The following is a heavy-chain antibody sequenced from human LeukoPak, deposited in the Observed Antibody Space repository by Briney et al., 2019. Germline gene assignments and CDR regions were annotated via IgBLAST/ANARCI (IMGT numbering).Heavy chain of an antibody. CDR1: ASTFSRSY. J-gene: IGHJ4*02. CDR3: AKGDSSGWLASLDY. Sequence: GGSLRLSCAASASTFSRSYMGWVRQAPGKGLEWVSAVRGSGGSTNYADSVKGRFTISRDNSKNTLYLQMNSLRAEDTAVYYCAKGDSSGWLASLDYWGQGTLVTVSS. V-gene: IGHV3-23*01. CDR2: VRGSGGST. D-gene: IGHD6-19*01.